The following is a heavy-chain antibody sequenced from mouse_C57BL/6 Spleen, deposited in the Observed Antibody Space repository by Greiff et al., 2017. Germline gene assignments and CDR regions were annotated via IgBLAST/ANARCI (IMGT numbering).Heavy chain of an antibody. Sequence: EVQLVESGPGLVKPSQSLSLTCSVTGYSITSGYYWNWIRQFPGNKLEWMGYISYDGSNNYNPSLKNRISITRDTSKNQFFLKLNSVTTEDTATYYCKGGSSYGYFDVWGTGTTVTVSS. J-gene: IGHJ1*03. CDR2: ISYDGSN. V-gene: IGHV3-6*01. CDR3: KGGSSYGYFDV. D-gene: IGHD1-1*01. CDR1: GYSITSGYY.